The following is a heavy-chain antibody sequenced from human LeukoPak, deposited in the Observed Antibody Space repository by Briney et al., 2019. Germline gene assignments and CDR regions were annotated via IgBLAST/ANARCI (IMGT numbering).Heavy chain of an antibody. CDR2: ISSNSDNT. Sequence: ASVKVSYTATGYTFTSYGISWVRQAPGQGLEWMGWISSNSDNTNYAQKLQGRVIMTTDTSTSTAYMELRSLRSDDTALYFCARDWGSIKVIADYWGQGTLVTVSS. CDR1: GYTFTSYG. J-gene: IGHJ4*02. V-gene: IGHV1-18*01. D-gene: IGHD7-27*01. CDR3: ARDWGSIKVIADY.